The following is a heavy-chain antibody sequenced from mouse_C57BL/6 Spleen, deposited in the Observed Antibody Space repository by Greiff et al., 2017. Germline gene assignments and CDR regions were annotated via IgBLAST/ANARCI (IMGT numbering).Heavy chain of an antibody. CDR1: GYTFTDYY. Sequence: EVKLMESGPVLVKPGASVKMSCKASGYTFTDYYMNWVKQSHGKSLEWIGVINPYNGGTSYNQKFKGKATLTVDKSSSTAYMELNSLTSEDSAVYYCARTGGGAMDYWGQGTSVTVSS. V-gene: IGHV1-19*01. J-gene: IGHJ4*01. CDR3: ARTGGGAMDY. CDR2: INPYNGGT. D-gene: IGHD4-1*01.